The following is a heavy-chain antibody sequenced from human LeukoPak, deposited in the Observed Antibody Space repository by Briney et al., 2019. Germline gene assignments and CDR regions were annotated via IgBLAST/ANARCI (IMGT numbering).Heavy chain of an antibody. V-gene: IGHV1-46*01. CDR2: INPSGGST. Sequence: GASVKVSCKASGYTFTSYYMHWVRQAPGQGLEWMGLINPSGGSTSYAQKFQGRVTVTRDTSTSTVYMELSSLRSEDTAVYYCASGYDSSGYYYPYFQHWGQGTLVTVSS. D-gene: IGHD3-22*01. CDR1: GYTFTSYY. J-gene: IGHJ1*01. CDR3: ASGYDSSGYYYPYFQH.